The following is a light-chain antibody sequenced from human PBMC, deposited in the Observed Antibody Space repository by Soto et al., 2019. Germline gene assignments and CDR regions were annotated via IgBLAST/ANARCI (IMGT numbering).Light chain of an antibody. CDR1: SGDVGAYNS. CDR2: DVT. Sequence: QSALTQPPSASGSPGQSVTIYCTGTSGDVGAYNSVSWYQQHPAKAPKLIISDVTQRPSGVPDRFSGSRSGSTASLTVSGLQAEDEADYYCCSYAGSNNFVFGTGTKLTVL. V-gene: IGLV2-8*01. CDR3: CSYAGSNNFV. J-gene: IGLJ1*01.